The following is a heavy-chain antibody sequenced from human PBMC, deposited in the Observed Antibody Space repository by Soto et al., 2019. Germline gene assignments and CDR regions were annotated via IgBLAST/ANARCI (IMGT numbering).Heavy chain of an antibody. D-gene: IGHD3-3*01. Sequence: PGGSLRLSCAASGFTFSSYGMHWVRQAPGKGLEWVAVISYDGSNKYYADSVKGRFTISRDNSKNTLYLQMNSLRAEDTAVYYCAKQRFLEWLTDPAVFDYWGQGTLVTVSS. J-gene: IGHJ4*02. V-gene: IGHV3-30*18. CDR1: GFTFSSYG. CDR3: AKQRFLEWLTDPAVFDY. CDR2: ISYDGSNK.